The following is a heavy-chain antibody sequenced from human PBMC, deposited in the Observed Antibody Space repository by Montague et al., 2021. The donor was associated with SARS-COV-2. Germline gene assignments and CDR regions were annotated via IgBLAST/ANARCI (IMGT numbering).Heavy chain of an antibody. CDR1: GDSVSSNSAA. Sequence: CAISGDSVSSNSAAWNWIRQSPSRGLEWPGRTYYRSKWYRDYALXVRSRLTVNPDTSENQFSLQLNSVTPDDTAVYYCARSGYGGGTTWFYFDSWGPGTLITVSS. CDR2: TYYRSKWYR. CDR3: ARSGYGGGTTWFYFDS. D-gene: IGHD6-13*01. J-gene: IGHJ4*02. V-gene: IGHV6-1*01.